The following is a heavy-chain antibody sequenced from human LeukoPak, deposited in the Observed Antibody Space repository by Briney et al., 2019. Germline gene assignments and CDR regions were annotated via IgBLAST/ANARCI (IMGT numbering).Heavy chain of an antibody. J-gene: IGHJ4*02. CDR2: IYYSGST. Sequence: SETLSLTCTVSGGSISSGSYYWSWIRQPPEKGLEWIGYIYYSGSTSYNPSLKGRVTISLDTSKSQFSLRLSSVTAADTAVYYCARDLHLGWYGFDYWGQGTLVAVSS. D-gene: IGHD6-19*01. CDR1: GGSISSGSYY. CDR3: ARDLHLGWYGFDY. V-gene: IGHV4-61*01.